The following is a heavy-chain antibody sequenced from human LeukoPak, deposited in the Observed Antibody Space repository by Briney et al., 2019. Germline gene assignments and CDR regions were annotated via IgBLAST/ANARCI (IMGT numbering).Heavy chain of an antibody. CDR2: ISAYNGNT. CDR1: GYTFTSYG. D-gene: IGHD3-22*01. J-gene: IGHJ4*02. CDR3: ARAGFTYYYDSSGYLQDY. Sequence: ASVNVSCKASGYTFTSYGISWVRQAPEQGLEWMGWISAYNGNTNYAQKLQGRVTMTTDTSTSTAYMELRSLRSDDTAVYYCARAGFTYYYDSSGYLQDYWGQGTLVTVSS. V-gene: IGHV1-18*01.